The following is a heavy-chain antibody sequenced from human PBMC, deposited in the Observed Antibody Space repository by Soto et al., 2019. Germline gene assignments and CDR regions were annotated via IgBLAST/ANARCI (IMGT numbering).Heavy chain of an antibody. Sequence: QVQLVQSGAEVKKPGASVKVSCKASGYTFTRYNVHWVRQAPGQGLEWMAIINPSGGTRYYVQKFEGRVTLTTDTSTSTVYMELSSLRSDDTAVYYCARVRGGGSEYFFDYWGQGTLVTVSS. CDR2: INPSGGTR. CDR3: ARVRGGGSEYFFDY. CDR1: GYTFTRYN. V-gene: IGHV1-46*01. D-gene: IGHD2-15*01. J-gene: IGHJ4*02.